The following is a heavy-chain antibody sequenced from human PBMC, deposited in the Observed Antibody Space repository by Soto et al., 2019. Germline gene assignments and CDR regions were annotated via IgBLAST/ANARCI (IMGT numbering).Heavy chain of an antibody. CDR3: AKDSSVIAAWSGGWFHP. CDR1: GFTFNTYG. D-gene: IGHD3-3*01. Sequence: QAQLVESGGGVVQPGRSLRLSCAASGFTFNTYGLHWVRQAPGKGLEWVAAISFDGGDQHYADSVKGRFTVSRDNSKNTLFLQMDSLRAEDTAVYYCAKDSSVIAAWSGGWFHPWGQGTLVTLSS. CDR2: ISFDGGDQ. V-gene: IGHV3-30*18. J-gene: IGHJ5*02.